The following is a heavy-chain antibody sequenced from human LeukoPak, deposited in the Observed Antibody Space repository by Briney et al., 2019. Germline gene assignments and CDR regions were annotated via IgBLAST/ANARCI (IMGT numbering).Heavy chain of an antibody. CDR2: ISGSGGST. V-gene: IGHV3-23*01. CDR3: AKGFGFINAADY. Sequence: PGGSLRLSCAASGFTFSSYAMSWVRQAPGKGLEWVSSISGSGGSTYYADSVKGRFTISRDNSKNTLYLQMNSLRAEDTAVYYCAKGFGFINAADYWGQGTLVTVSS. J-gene: IGHJ4*02. D-gene: IGHD3-10*01. CDR1: GFTFSSYA.